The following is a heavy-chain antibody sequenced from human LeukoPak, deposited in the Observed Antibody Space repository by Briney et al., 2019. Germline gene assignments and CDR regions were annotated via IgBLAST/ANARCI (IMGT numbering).Heavy chain of an antibody. J-gene: IGHJ5*02. CDR1: GGSISSGGYS. D-gene: IGHD3-3*01. Sequence: SETLSLTCAVSGGSISSGGYSWSWIRQPPGKGLEWIGYIYHSGSTYYNPSLKSRVTISVDRSKNQFSLKLSSVTAADTAVYYCARGQKNSHDFWSGYYRWNWFDPWGQGTLVTVSS. CDR2: IYHSGST. CDR3: ARGQKNSHDFWSGYYRWNWFDP. V-gene: IGHV4-30-2*01.